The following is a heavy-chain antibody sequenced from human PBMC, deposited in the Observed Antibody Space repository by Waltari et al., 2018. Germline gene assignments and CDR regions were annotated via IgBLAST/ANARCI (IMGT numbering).Heavy chain of an antibody. D-gene: IGHD2-15*01. CDR3: SRHTPCHAGICPHAFDI. V-gene: IGHV3-21*01. Sequence: EVQLVESGGGLVKPGGSLRLSCAASGFTLSDYSLNWVRQAPGKVLECVSSISPKSAFIYYADSVRGRFTISRDNAKNSLFLQMNGLRADDTAVFYCSRHTPCHAGICPHAFDIWGQGTVVTVSS. J-gene: IGHJ3*02. CDR2: ISPKSAFI. CDR1: GFTLSDYS.